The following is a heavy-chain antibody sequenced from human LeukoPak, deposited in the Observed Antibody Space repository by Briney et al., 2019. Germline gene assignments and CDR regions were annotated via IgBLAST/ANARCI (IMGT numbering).Heavy chain of an antibody. D-gene: IGHD3-16*01. Sequence: SETLSLTCSVSGGSISSSNYYWGWIRQSSGKGLEWIGNIYYSGTTFYNPSLKSRVTISVVTSKNQFSLKLTSVTAADTAVYYCARQLGASDIWGQGTMVTVSS. CDR1: GGSISSSNYY. V-gene: IGHV4-39*01. CDR2: IYYSGTT. CDR3: ARQLGASDI. J-gene: IGHJ3*02.